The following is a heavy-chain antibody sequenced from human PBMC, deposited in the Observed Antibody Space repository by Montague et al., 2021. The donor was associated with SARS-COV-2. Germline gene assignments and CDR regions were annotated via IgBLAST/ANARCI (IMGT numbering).Heavy chain of an antibody. CDR3: ARRPSSGWSFDY. D-gene: IGHD6-19*01. V-gene: IGHV4-59*08. Sequence: SETLSLTCTVSAGSINNYYWSWIRQTPGKELEWIAYVYLGGTSSYNPAPKTRVTISVDTSRNQFSLQLTSVTAADTAVYYCARRPSSGWSFDYWGQGTQVCASS. J-gene: IGHJ4*02. CDR2: VYLGGTS. CDR1: AGSINNYY.